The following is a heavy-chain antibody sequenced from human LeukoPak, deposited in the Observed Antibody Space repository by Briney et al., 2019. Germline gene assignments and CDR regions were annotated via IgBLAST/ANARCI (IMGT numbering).Heavy chain of an antibody. D-gene: IGHD5-18*01. CDR2: IIPIFGTA. J-gene: IGHJ4*02. V-gene: IGHV1-69*05. CDR1: GGTLSSYA. CDR3: ARGHVDTAMVRE. Sequence: ASVKVSCKASGGTLSSYAISWVRQAPGQGLEWMGRIIPIFGTANYAQKFQGRVTITTDESTSTAYMELSSLRSEDTAVYYCARGHVDTAMVREWGQGTLVTVSS.